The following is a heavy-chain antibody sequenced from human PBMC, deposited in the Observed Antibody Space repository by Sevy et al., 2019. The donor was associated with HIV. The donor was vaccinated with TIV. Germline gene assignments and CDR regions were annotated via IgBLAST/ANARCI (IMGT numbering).Heavy chain of an antibody. J-gene: IGHJ4*02. CDR3: ARVGAVTAFDLDY. V-gene: IGHV4-31*03. CDR1: GGSISSGGYY. CDR2: IYYSGST. Sequence: SETLYLTCTVSGGSISSGGYYWSWIRQHPGKGLEWIGYIYYSGSTYYNPSLKSRVTISVDTSKNQFSLKLSSVTAADTAVYYCARVGAVTAFDLDYWGQGTLVTVSS. D-gene: IGHD4-4*01.